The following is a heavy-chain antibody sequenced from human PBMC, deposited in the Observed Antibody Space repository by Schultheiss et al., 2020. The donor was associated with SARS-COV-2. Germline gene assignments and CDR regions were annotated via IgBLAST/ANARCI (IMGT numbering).Heavy chain of an antibody. CDR3: ARDGAMYYDFWSGYYPDY. CDR1: GFTFSSYS. D-gene: IGHD3-3*01. Sequence: GESLKISCAASGFTFSSYSMNWVRQAPGKGLEWVAVISYDGSNKYYADSVKGRFTISRDNSKNTLYLQMNSLRAEDTAVYYCARDGAMYYDFWSGYYPDYWGQGTLVTVSS. V-gene: IGHV3-30*03. CDR2: ISYDGSNK. J-gene: IGHJ4*02.